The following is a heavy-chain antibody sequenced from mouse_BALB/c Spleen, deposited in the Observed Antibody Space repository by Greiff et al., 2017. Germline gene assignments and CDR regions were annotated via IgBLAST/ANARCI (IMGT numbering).Heavy chain of an antibody. J-gene: IGHJ4*01. CDR1: GYAFTNYL. CDR2: INPGSGGT. Sequence: LQESGAELVRPGTSVKVSCKASGYAFTNYLIEWVQQRPGQGLEWIGVINPGSGGTNYNEKFKGKATLTADKSSSTAYMQLSSLTSDDSAVYFCARYGKRDYYAMDYWGQGTSVTVSS. CDR3: ARYGKRDYYAMDY. D-gene: IGHD2-1*01. V-gene: IGHV1-54*01.